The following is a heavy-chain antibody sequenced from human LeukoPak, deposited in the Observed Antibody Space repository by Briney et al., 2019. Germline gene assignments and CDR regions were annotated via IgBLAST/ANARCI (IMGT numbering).Heavy chain of an antibody. J-gene: IGHJ5*02. CDR1: GYSISSGYY. CDR2: IYTSGST. Sequence: SETLSLTCAVSGYSISSGYYWGWIRQPAGKGLEWIGRIYTSGSTNYNPSLKSRVTMSVDTSKNQFSLKPSSVTAADTAVYYCARIYYYDSSAFFSFDPWGQGTLVTVSS. D-gene: IGHD3-22*01. V-gene: IGHV4-4*07. CDR3: ARIYYYDSSAFFSFDP.